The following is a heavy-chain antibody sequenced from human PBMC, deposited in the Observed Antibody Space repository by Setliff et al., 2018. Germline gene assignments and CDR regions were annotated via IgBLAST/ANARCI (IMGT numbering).Heavy chain of an antibody. CDR2: TIPLFGTT. CDR3: ARSWRAGALNHFDY. J-gene: IGHJ4*02. V-gene: IGHV1-69*05. CDR1: GGTFTNYG. Sequence: SVKVSCKASGGTFTNYGVSWVRQAPGQGLEWMGGTIPLFGTTDYAQKFHGRVTIITDESTSTAYMELSSLTSDDTAVYYCARSWRAGALNHFDYWGQGSRVTVSS. D-gene: IGHD3-3*01.